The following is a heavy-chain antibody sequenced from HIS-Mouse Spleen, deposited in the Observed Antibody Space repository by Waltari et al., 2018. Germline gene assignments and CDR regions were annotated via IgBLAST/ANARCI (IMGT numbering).Heavy chain of an antibody. V-gene: IGHV4-39*07. D-gene: IGHD3-10*01. CDR1: GGSIRSSSYY. J-gene: IGHJ3*02. Sequence: QLQLQESGPGLVKPSETLSLTCTVSGGSIRSSSYYWGWIRQAPGKGLAWIGSIYYSGSTYYNPSLKSRVTISVDTSKNQFSLKLSSVTAADTAVYYCAREFGLLPPISSRDYDAFDIWGQGTMVTVSS. CDR3: AREFGLLPPISSRDYDAFDI. CDR2: IYYSGST.